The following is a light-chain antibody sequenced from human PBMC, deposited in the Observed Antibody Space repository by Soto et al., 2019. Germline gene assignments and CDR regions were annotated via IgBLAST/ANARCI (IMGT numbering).Light chain of an antibody. CDR1: QTITGSY. V-gene: IGKV3-20*01. J-gene: IGKJ1*01. CDR3: QQYGSSLRT. CDR2: GAS. Sequence: EIVLTQSPGILSLSPGERATLSCRASQTITGSYLAWYQQKPGQAPRLLIYGASIRATGIPDRFSGSGSGTDFTLTISRLEPEDFAVYHCQQYGSSLRTFGQGTKVEIK.